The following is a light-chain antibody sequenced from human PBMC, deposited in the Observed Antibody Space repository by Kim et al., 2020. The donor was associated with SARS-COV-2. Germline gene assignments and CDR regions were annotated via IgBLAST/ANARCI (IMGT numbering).Light chain of an antibody. CDR2: FDS. Sequence: SYELTQPPSVSVAPGRTAKITCGGTRIGSKSVHWYQQKPGQAPVLVISFDSDRPSGIPERLSGSNSGDTATLTIGRVEAGDEADYFCQVWDSGSLQGVFGGGTQLTVL. V-gene: IGLV3-21*01. CDR3: QVWDSGSLQGV. J-gene: IGLJ3*02. CDR1: RIGSKS.